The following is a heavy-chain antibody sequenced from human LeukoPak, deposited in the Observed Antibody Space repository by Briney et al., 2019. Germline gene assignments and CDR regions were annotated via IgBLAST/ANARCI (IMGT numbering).Heavy chain of an antibody. Sequence: SETLSLTCTVSGYSISSGYYWGWIRQPPGKGLEWIGSIHHIGNTYYNPSLRSRVTISADTSKNQFSLKLSSVTAADTSVYYCAWLPSYWGQGTQVTVSS. D-gene: IGHD5-12*01. CDR3: AWLPSY. CDR1: GYSISSGYY. CDR2: IHHIGNT. V-gene: IGHV4-38-2*02. J-gene: IGHJ4*02.